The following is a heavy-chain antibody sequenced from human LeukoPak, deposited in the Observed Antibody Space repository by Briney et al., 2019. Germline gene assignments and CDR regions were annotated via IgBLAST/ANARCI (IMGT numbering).Heavy chain of an antibody. CDR3: ARAPEEWILWYFDY. D-gene: IGHD3-3*01. J-gene: IGHJ4*02. CDR2: ISAYNGDT. V-gene: IGHV1-18*01. Sequence: GASVKVSCKASGYTFTSYGISWVRQAPGQGLEWMGWISAYNGDTNYAQKLQGRVTMTTDTSTSTAYMELRSLRSDDTAVYYCARAPEEWILWYFDYWGQGTLVTVSS. CDR1: GYTFTSYG.